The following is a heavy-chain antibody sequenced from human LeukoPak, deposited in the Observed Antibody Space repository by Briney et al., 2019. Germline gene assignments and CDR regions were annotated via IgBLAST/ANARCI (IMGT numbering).Heavy chain of an antibody. CDR3: ARDLRYSSGWSASGMDV. Sequence: ASVKVSCKSSGYTYTSYAMNWVRQAPGQGLEWMGWINPNSGGTNYAQKFQGTVTMTRDTSISTAYMELRSLRSDDTAVYYCARDLRYSSGWSASGMDVWGKGTTVTISS. J-gene: IGHJ6*03. CDR2: INPNSGGT. CDR1: GYTYTSYA. D-gene: IGHD6-19*01. V-gene: IGHV1-2*02.